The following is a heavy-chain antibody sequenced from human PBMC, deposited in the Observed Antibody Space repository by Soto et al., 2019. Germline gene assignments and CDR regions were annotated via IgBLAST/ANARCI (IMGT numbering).Heavy chain of an antibody. V-gene: IGHV3-23*01. J-gene: IGHJ4*02. D-gene: IGHD1-7*01. Sequence: GGSLRLSCAASGFNFTAYAMNWVRQAPGKGLQWVSGLGGSGGDINYADSVRGRFTVSRDNSRNTLYLQMNSLRAEDTAVYYCANTRHHELELRIEFDYWGQGTLVTVSS. CDR1: GFNFTAYA. CDR2: LGGSGGDI. CDR3: ANTRHHELELRIEFDY.